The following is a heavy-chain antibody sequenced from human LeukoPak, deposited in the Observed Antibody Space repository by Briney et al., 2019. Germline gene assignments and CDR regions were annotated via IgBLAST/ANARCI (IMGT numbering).Heavy chain of an antibody. D-gene: IGHD3-3*01. Sequence: ASVKVSCKASGYTFTGYYMHWVRQAPGQGLEWMGWINPNSGGTNYAQKFQGWVTMTRDTSISTAYMELSRLRSDDTAVYYCARVSDYDFWSGDNWFDPWGQGTLVTVSS. CDR1: GYTFTGYY. J-gene: IGHJ5*02. CDR2: INPNSGGT. V-gene: IGHV1-2*04. CDR3: ARVSDYDFWSGDNWFDP.